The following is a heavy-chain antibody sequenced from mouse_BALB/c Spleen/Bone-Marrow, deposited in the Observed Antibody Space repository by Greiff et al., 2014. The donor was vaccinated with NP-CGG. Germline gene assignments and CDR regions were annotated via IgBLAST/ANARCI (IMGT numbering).Heavy chain of an antibody. J-gene: IGHJ4*01. D-gene: IGHD2-10*02. V-gene: IGHV1-87*01. CDR3: ATRKYGEAFDY. CDR1: GYSFTTYW. CDR2: IYTGDGDT. Sequence: QVKLQQSGAELARPGASVRLSCKASGYSFTTYWMQWVKQRPGQGLEWIGTIYTGDGDTRYTQKFEGKDTLTADKSSSTAYMELSSMVSEESAVFYCATRKYGEAFDYWGQGTSVTVSS.